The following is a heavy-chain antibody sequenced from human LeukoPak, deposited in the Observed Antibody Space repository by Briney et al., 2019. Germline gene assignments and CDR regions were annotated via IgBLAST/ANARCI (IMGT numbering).Heavy chain of an antibody. V-gene: IGHV1-2*02. CDR1: GYIFTDYY. D-gene: IGHD1-1*01. J-gene: IGHJ3*01. CDR3: ARDPPGTTAFDL. CDR2: INPKSDGT. Sequence: ASVKVSCKASGYIFTDYYLHWVRQAPGQGLEWMGWINPKSDGTKYAQNFRGRVTMTWDTSISTAHMEVSSLTSDDTAMFYCARDPPGTTAFDLWGQGTMVTVSS.